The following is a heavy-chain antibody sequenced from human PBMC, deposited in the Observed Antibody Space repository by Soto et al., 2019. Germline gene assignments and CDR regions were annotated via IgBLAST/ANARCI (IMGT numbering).Heavy chain of an antibody. J-gene: IGHJ4*02. Sequence: QVQLVQSGAEVKKPGASVKVSCKASGYTFTSYDINGVRQATGQGLEWMGWMNPNSGNTAYAQKFQGRVTMTRNTSISTAYMALSSLRSEDTAVYYCAREQSSGSYYDYWGQGTLVTVSS. CDR1: GYTFTSYD. D-gene: IGHD3-22*01. CDR3: AREQSSGSYYDY. V-gene: IGHV1-8*01. CDR2: MNPNSGNT.